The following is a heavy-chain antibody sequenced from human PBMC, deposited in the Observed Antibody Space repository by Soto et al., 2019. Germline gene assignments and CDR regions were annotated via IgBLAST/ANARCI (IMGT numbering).Heavy chain of an antibody. V-gene: IGHV3-33*01. CDR1: GFTFSSYG. CDR3: TRYTSGRGDY. Sequence: GGSLRLSCAASGFTFSSYGMHWVRQAPGKGLEWVAVIWYDGNNKYYADSVKGRFTISRDNSKNTLYLQMNSLRAEDAALYYFTRYTSGRGDYWGQGTLVTVSS. J-gene: IGHJ4*02. CDR2: IWYDGNNK.